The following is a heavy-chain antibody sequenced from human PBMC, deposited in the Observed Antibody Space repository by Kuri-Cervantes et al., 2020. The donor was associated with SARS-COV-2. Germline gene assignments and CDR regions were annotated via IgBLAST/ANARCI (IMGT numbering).Heavy chain of an antibody. J-gene: IGHJ6*03. CDR1: GYSISSGYY. Sequence: GSLRLSCAVSGYSISSGYYWGWIRQPPGKGLEWIGSIYHSGSTYYNPSLKSRVTISVDTSKNQFSLKLSSVTAADTAVYYCAREPLFSVVGATYYYYYYMDVWGKGTTVTVSS. D-gene: IGHD1-26*01. V-gene: IGHV4-38-2*02. CDR3: AREPLFSVVGATYYYYYYMDV. CDR2: IYHSGST.